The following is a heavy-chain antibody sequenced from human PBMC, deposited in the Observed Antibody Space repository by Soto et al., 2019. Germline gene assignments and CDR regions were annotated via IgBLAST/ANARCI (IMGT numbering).Heavy chain of an antibody. CDR1: GYTFTRFG. J-gene: IGHJ6*02. V-gene: IGHV1-18*01. CDR3: AREGVAPYYYYGMDV. Sequence: QVQLVQSGAEVKKPGASVKVSCKASGYTFTRFGISWVRQAPGQGPEWMGWISSYNGDTNYAQTFQGRVTMTTDTPSSTSNMELRSLRSDDAAVYYCAREGVAPYYYYGMDVWGQGTPVTVAS. D-gene: IGHD5-12*01. CDR2: ISSYNGDT.